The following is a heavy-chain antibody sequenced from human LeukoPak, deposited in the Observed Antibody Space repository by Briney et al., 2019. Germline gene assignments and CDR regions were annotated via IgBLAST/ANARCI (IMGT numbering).Heavy chain of an antibody. V-gene: IGHV4-38-2*01. D-gene: IGHD3-22*01. CDR2: IYHSGST. Sequence: KPSETLSLTCAVSGYSTISGYYWGWIRQPPGKGLEWIGSIYHSGSTYYNPSLKSRVTISVDTSKNQFSLKLSSVTAADTAVYYCARVKDSSRYYSWGYWGQGTLVTVSS. CDR3: ARVKDSSRYYSWGY. J-gene: IGHJ4*02. CDR1: GYSTISGYY.